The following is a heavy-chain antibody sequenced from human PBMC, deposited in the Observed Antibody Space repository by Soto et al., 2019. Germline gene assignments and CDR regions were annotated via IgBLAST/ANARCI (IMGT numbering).Heavy chain of an antibody. CDR3: AGPKYSSGWSRRHDAFDI. V-gene: IGHV4-59*08. Sequence: SETLSLTCTVSGGSISSYYWSWIRQPPGKGLEWIGYIYYSGSTNYNPSLKSRVTISVDTSKNQFSLKLSSVTAADTAVYYCAGPKYSSGWSRRHDAFDIWGQGTMVTVSS. D-gene: IGHD6-19*01. CDR2: IYYSGST. CDR1: GGSISSYY. J-gene: IGHJ3*02.